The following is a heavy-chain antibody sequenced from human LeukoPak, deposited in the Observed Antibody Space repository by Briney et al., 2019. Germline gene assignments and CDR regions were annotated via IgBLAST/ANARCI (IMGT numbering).Heavy chain of an antibody. CDR3: ARDIRVPRYYYYMDV. CDR1: GDSISSSSFY. CDR2: IYYDGST. J-gene: IGHJ6*03. D-gene: IGHD3-3*02. Sequence: SETLSLTCTVSGDSISSSSFYWTWIRQPPGKGLEWIGSIYYDGSTYYNPSLKSRVTISVDTSKNQFSLKLSSVTAADTAVYYCARDIRVPRYYYYMDVWGKGTTVTVSS. V-gene: IGHV4-39*02.